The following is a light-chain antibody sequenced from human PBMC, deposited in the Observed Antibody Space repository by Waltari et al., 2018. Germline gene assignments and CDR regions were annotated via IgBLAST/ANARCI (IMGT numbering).Light chain of an antibody. CDR3: QERSNWPPIFN. J-gene: IGKJ3*01. CDR2: DAS. CDR1: QSVSTY. V-gene: IGKV3-11*01. Sequence: EIVLTQSPATLSLSPGERATLSCRASQSVSTYLAWYQQKPGQAPRLLIYDASHRATGIPARFSGSGSGTDFTLSISSLEAEDFAVYYCQERSNWPPIFNFGPGTKVDVK.